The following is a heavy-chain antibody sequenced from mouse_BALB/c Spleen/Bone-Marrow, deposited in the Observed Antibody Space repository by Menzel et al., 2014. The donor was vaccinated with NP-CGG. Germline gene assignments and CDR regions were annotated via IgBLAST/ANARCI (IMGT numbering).Heavy chain of an antibody. CDR2: IYPGDGDT. CDR1: GYTFTSYW. Sequence: QVHVKQSEAELARPGASVNLSCKASGYTFTSYWMQWVKQRPGQGLEWIGAIYPGDGDTRYTQKFKGKATLTADKSSSTAYMQLSSLASEDSAVYYCAAYYGSSYWAMDYWGQGTSVTVSS. CDR3: AAYYGSSYWAMDY. J-gene: IGHJ4*01. V-gene: IGHV1-87*01. D-gene: IGHD1-1*01.